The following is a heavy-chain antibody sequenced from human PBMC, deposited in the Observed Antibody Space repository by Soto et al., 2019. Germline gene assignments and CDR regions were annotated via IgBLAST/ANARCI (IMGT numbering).Heavy chain of an antibody. CDR1: GFTFSSYE. CDR3: AREGGELWLLVYCAYGMEV. J-gene: IGHJ6*02. CDR2: ISSSGSTI. Sequence: SRRLSCAASGFTFSSYEMNLVRQPPGKGLEWVSYISSSGSTIYYADSVKGRFTISRDNAKNSLYLQMNSLRAEDTAVYYCAREGGELWLLVYCAYGMEVRGHG. D-gene: IGHD5-18*01. V-gene: IGHV3-48*03.